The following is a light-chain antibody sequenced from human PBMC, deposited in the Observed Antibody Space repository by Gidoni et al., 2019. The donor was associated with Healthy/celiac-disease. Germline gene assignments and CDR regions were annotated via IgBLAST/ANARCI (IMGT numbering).Light chain of an antibody. V-gene: IGKV3-20*01. CDR2: GAS. CDR3: QQYGSSPWT. Sequence: ILLTQSPGTLSLSPGERATLACSASQRVSSSYLAWYQQKPGQAPRLLIYGASSRATGIPARFSGSGSGTDFTLTISRLEPEDFAVYYCQQYGSSPWTFGQGTKVEIK. J-gene: IGKJ1*01. CDR1: QRVSSSY.